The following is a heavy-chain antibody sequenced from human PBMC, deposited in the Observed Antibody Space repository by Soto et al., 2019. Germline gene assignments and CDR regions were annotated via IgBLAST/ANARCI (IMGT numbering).Heavy chain of an antibody. Sequence: QVRLVESGGGVVQPGRSLRLSCVASGFTFSTYGIHWVRQAPGKGLEWVGVISSDGETKYYADSVKGRFTISRDNSKNTMCLQMASLRPEDTAVYYCAKEVEVAGDLDYWGHGTLVTVSS. CDR2: ISSDGETK. V-gene: IGHV3-30*18. CDR3: AKEVEVAGDLDY. J-gene: IGHJ4*01. CDR1: GFTFSTYG. D-gene: IGHD6-19*01.